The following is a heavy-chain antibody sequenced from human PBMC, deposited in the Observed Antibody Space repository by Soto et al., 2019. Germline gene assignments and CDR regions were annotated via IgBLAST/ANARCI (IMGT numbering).Heavy chain of an antibody. J-gene: IGHJ4*02. V-gene: IGHV5-51*01. CDR2: IYPGDSDT. D-gene: IGHD3-3*01. CDR3: ARHSWSCYVRWLTPFDY. Sequence: PGESLKISCKGSGYSFTSYWIGWVRQMPGKGLEWMGIIYPGDSDTRYSPSFQGQVTISADKSISTAHLQWSSLKASDTAMYYCARHSWSCYVRWLTPFDYWGQGTLVTVSS. CDR1: GYSFTSYW.